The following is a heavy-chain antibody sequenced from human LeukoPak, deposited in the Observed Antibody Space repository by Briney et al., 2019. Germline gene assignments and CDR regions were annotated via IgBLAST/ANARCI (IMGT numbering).Heavy chain of an antibody. CDR2: IWYDGSNK. J-gene: IGHJ4*02. D-gene: IGHD6-13*01. V-gene: IGHV3-33*01. CDR3: ARGSSSWLDY. CDR1: GFTFGSYG. Sequence: PGRSLRLSCAASGFTFGSYGMHWVRQAPGKGLEWVAVIWYDGSNKYYADSVKGRFTISRDNSKNTLYLQMNSLRAEDTAVYYCARGSSSWLDYWGQGTLVTVSS.